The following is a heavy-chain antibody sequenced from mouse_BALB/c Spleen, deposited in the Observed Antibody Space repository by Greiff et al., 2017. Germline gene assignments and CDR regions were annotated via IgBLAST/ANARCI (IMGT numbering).Heavy chain of an antibody. CDR1: GYTFTSYT. Sequence: VKLMESAAELARPGASVKMSCKASGYTFTSYTMHWVKQRPGQGLEWIGYINPSSGYTEYNQKFKDKTTLTADKSSSTAYMQLSSLTSEDSAVYYCARWGGYDYFDYWGQGTTLTVSS. CDR2: INPSSGYT. J-gene: IGHJ2*01. V-gene: IGHV1-4*02. CDR3: ARWGGYDYFDY. D-gene: IGHD2-2*01.